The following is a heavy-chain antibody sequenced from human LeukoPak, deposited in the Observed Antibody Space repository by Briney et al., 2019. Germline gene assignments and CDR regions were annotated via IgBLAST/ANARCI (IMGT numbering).Heavy chain of an antibody. J-gene: IGHJ4*02. D-gene: IGHD1-1*01. CDR2: ISAYNGNT. CDR1: GYTFTSYG. CDR3: ARPAVPSWDLPVSLGIDY. V-gene: IGHV1-18*01. Sequence: GASVKVSCKASGYTFTSYGISWVRQAPGQGLEWMGWISAYNGNTNYAQKLQGRVTMTTDTSTSTAYMELRSLRSEDTAVYYCARPAVPSWDLPVSLGIDYWGQGTLVTVSS.